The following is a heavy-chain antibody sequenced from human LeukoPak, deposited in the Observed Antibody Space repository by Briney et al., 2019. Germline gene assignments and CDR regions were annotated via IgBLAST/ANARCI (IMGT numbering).Heavy chain of an antibody. CDR2: IYYSGST. CDR3: ARWVLGSGSYYRWAGAFDC. D-gene: IGHD3-10*01. V-gene: IGHV4-59*08. J-gene: IGHJ4*02. Sequence: PSETLSLTCTVSGGSISSYYWSWIRQLPGKGLEWIGYIYYSGSTNYNPSLKSRVTISVDTSKNHFSLKLSSVTAADTAVYYCARWVLGSGSYYRWAGAFDCWGQGTLVTASS. CDR1: GGSISSYY.